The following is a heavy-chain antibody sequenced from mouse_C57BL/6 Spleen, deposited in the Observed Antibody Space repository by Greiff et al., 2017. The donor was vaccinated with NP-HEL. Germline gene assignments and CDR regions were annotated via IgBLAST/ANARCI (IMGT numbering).Heavy chain of an antibody. D-gene: IGHD3-2*02. V-gene: IGHV1-64*01. CDR1: GYTFTSYW. Sequence: VQLQQPGAELVKPGASVKLSCKASGYTFTSYWMHWVKPRPGQGLEWIGMIHPNSGSTNYNEKFTSKATLTVDKSSITAYMQLSSLTSEYSAVYYCARGGRLPDAMDYWGQGTSVTVSS. CDR2: IHPNSGST. CDR3: ARGGRLPDAMDY. J-gene: IGHJ4*01.